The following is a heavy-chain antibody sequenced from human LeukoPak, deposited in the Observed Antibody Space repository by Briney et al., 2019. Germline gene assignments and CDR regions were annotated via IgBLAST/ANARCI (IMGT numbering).Heavy chain of an antibody. CDR2: IKQDGSEK. CDR1: GFTFSNFW. Sequence: GGSPRLSCAASGFTFSNFWMSWVRQAPGKGLEWVANIKQDGSEKYYVDSVKGRFTISRDNAKNSLYLQMNSLRAEDTAVYYCGRGMDVWGQGTTVIVSS. J-gene: IGHJ6*02. V-gene: IGHV3-7*01. CDR3: GRGMDV.